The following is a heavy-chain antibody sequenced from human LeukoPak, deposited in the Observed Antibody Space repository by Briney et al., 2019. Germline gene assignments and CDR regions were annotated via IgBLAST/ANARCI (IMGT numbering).Heavy chain of an antibody. J-gene: IGHJ3*02. CDR2: ISGSGGST. CDR3: APDVLRYFDWLPYDAFDI. V-gene: IGHV3-23*01. Sequence: GGSLTLSCAPSAFTLSSYAMSWARQAPGKGREWVSPISGSGGSTYYADSVKGRFTISRDNSKNTLYLQMNSLRAEDTAVYYCAPDVLRYFDWLPYDAFDIWGQGTMVTVSS. CDR1: AFTLSSYA. D-gene: IGHD3-9*01.